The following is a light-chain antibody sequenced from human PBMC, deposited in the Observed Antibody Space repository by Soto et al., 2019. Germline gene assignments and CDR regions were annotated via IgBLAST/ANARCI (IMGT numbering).Light chain of an antibody. CDR3: QHYSNWPPT. CDR1: ESVHRN. V-gene: IGKV3-15*01. J-gene: IGKJ3*01. CDR2: YAS. Sequence: EVVMTQSPATLSVSPGERVTLSCRASESVHRNLAWYQQKPGQGPSLLIYYASTRATGVPDRFTGSGSGTEFTLTINSLQSEDFGVYHCQHYSNWPPTFGPGTKVEIK.